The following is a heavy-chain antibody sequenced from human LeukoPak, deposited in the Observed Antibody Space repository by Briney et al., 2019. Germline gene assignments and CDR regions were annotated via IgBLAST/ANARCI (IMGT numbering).Heavy chain of an antibody. J-gene: IGHJ6*02. D-gene: IGHD3-16*01. V-gene: IGHV1-69*13. Sequence: ASVKVSCEASGGTFSSYAISWVRQAPGQGLEWMGGIIPVFGTANYAQKFQGRVTITADESTSTAYMELSSLRSGDTAVYYCARDGARVYYYYGMDVWGQGTTVTVSS. CDR2: IIPVFGTA. CDR1: GGTFSSYA. CDR3: ARDGARVYYYYGMDV.